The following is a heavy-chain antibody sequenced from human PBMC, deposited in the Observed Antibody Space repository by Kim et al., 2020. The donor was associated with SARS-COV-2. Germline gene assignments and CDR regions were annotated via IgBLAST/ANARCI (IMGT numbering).Heavy chain of an antibody. CDR3: ARASFGVGPYYYYGMDV. D-gene: IGHD3-3*01. V-gene: IGHV3-53*04. CDR1: GFTVSSNY. Sequence: GGSLRLSCAASGFTVSSNYMSWVRQAPGKGLEWVSVIYSGGSTYYADSVKGRFTISRHNSKNTLYLQMNSLRAEDTAVYYCARASFGVGPYYYYGMDVWGQGTTVTVSS. CDR2: IYSGGST. J-gene: IGHJ6*02.